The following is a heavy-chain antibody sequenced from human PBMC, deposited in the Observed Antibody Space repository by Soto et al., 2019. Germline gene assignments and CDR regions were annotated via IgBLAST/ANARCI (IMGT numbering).Heavy chain of an antibody. CDR1: GFTFSSYA. D-gene: IGHD6-13*01. J-gene: IGHJ6*02. Sequence: GGSLRLSCAASGFTFSSYAMSWVRQAPGKGLEWVSAISGSGGSTYYADSVKGRFTISRDNSKNTLYLQMNSLRAEDTAVYYCAKFMGDLEAAAGIRWDYCYYYGFDVWGQGTTVTVSS. CDR3: AKFMGDLEAAAGIRWDYCYYYGFDV. CDR2: ISGSGGST. V-gene: IGHV3-23*01.